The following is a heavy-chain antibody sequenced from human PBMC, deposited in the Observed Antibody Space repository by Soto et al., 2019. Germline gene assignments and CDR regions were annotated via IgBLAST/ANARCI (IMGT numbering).Heavy chain of an antibody. Sequence: QLQLLESGGDLVKPGGSLRLSCAASGFTVSGNDLSWIRQAPGKGLEWVSSISSSGRAIYYADSVKGRFTISRDNAKDSLYLQMSSLRAEDTAIYYCASHHTSGWLYFDSLGQGTLVTVSS. CDR2: ISSSGRAI. V-gene: IGHV3-11*01. CDR1: GFTVSGND. J-gene: IGHJ4*02. D-gene: IGHD6-19*01. CDR3: ASHHTSGWLYFDS.